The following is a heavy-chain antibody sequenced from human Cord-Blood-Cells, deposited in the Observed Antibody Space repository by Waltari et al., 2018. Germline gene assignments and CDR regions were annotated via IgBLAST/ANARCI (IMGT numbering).Heavy chain of an antibody. J-gene: IGHJ3*02. CDR3: ATGIVGATIDAFDI. V-gene: IGHV1-2*02. CDR2: INPNSGGT. D-gene: IGHD1-26*01. CDR1: GYTFTGYY. Sequence: QVQLVQSGAEVKKPGASVKVSCKASGYTFTGYYMPLVRTAPGQGLEWMGWINPNSGGTNYAQKFQGRVTMTRDTSISTAYMELSRLRSDDTAVYYCATGIVGATIDAFDIWGQGTMVTVSS.